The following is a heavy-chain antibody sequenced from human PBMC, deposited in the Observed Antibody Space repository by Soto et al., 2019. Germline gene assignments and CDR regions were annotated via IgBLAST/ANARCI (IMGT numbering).Heavy chain of an antibody. J-gene: IGHJ6*03. Sequence: QVQLVQSGAEVKKPGASVKISCEACGYIFTTYIVHWVRQSPGQRLEWMGWINAGNGDTRYSQNFQGRVTFSRDTSASTAYMDLSSLRSEDSAVYYFARDKPNSAGYSMDVWGKGTTVTVSS. V-gene: IGHV1-3*01. D-gene: IGHD2-15*01. CDR2: INAGNGDT. CDR3: ARDKPNSAGYSMDV. CDR1: GYIFTTYI.